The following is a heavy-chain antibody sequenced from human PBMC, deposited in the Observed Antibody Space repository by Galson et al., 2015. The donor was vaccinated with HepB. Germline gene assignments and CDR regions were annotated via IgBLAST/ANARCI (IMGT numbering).Heavy chain of an antibody. Sequence: SVKVSCKASGYTFTSYDINWVRQATGQGLEWMGWMDPNSGNTGYAQKFQGRVTMTRNTSISTAYMELSSLRSEDTAVYYCARAVGRAAAVKGPKGRYYMDVWGKGTTVTVSS. CDR3: ARAVGRAAAVKGPKGRYYMDV. D-gene: IGHD6-13*01. CDR1: GYTFTSYD. CDR2: MDPNSGNT. V-gene: IGHV1-8*01. J-gene: IGHJ6*03.